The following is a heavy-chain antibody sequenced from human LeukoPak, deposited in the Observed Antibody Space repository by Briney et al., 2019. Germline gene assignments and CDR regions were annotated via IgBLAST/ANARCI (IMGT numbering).Heavy chain of an antibody. D-gene: IGHD2-15*01. CDR1: RFTLSRYW. J-gene: IGHJ5*02. V-gene: IGHV3-74*01. CDR2: ISADGSVT. CDR3: ATAGGDGSRMGFDP. Sequence: GGSLRLSCADSRFTLSRYWMHWVRQTPGEGLVWVSCISADGSVTRYADSVKGRFTISRDNTKSTLYLQMHSLRAEDTAVYYCATAGGDGSRMGFDPWGQGTLVTVSS.